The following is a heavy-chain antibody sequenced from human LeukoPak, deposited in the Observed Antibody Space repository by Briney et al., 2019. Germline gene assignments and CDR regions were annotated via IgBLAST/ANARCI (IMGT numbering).Heavy chain of an antibody. J-gene: IGHJ5*02. CDR3: ARGITGDNWFDP. CDR1: GGTFSSYA. CDR2: IIPIFGTA. V-gene: IGHV1-69*05. Sequence: SVKVSCKASGGTFSSYAISWVRRAPGQGLEWMGRIIPIFGTANYAQKFQGRVTITTDESTSTAYMELSSLRSEDTAVYYCARGITGDNWFDPWGQGTLVTVSS. D-gene: IGHD1-20*01.